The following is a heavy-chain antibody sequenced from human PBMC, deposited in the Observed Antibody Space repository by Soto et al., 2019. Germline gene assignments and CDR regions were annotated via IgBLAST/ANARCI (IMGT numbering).Heavy chain of an antibody. CDR3: ARENGHPGHNYAMDV. CDR2: ISFNGDVT. Sequence: GGSLRLSCAASGFSFSAYYRSWIRQAPGKGLEWVSYISFNGDVTRYSDSVEGRVTVSRDNAKKSLYLQMNSLRVEDTAVYYCARENGHPGHNYAMDVWGQGTTGTVSS. CDR1: GFSFSAYY. D-gene: IGHD2-8*01. J-gene: IGHJ6*02. V-gene: IGHV3-11*01.